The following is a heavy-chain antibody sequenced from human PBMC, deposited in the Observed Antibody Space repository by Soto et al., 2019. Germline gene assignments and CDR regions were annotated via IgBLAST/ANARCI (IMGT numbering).Heavy chain of an antibody. CDR3: ARSPDSSGYYPRWYYYGMDV. D-gene: IGHD3-22*01. CDR1: GGSISSYY. V-gene: IGHV4-59*01. CDR2: ISDSGST. J-gene: IGHJ6*02. Sequence: SETLSLTCTVSGGSISSYYWSWIRQPPGKGLEWIGYISDSGSTNYNPSLKSRVTISVGTSKNQFSLELSSVTAADTAVYYCARSPDSSGYYPRWYYYGMDVWGQGTTVTVSS.